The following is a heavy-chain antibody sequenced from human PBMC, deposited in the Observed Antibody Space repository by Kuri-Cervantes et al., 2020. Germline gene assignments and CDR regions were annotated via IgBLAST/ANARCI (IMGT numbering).Heavy chain of an antibody. Sequence: GESLKISCAASGFTFSSYGMHWVRQAPGKGLEWVAVISYDGSNKYYADSVKGRFTISRDNSKNTLYLQMNSLRAEDTAVYYCARIGRNDAFDIWGQGTMVTVSS. CDR3: ARIGRNDAFDI. V-gene: IGHV3-30*03. J-gene: IGHJ3*02. CDR1: GFTFSSYG. CDR2: ISYDGSNK.